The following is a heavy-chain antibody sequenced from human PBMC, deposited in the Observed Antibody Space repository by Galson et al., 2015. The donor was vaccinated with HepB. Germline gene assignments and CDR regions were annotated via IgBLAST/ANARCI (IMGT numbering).Heavy chain of an antibody. D-gene: IGHD3-3*01. CDR1: GGTFSSYA. CDR3: ARSITIFGVAYFDY. V-gene: IGHV1-69*13. Sequence: SVKVSCKASGGTFSSYAISWVRQAPGQGLEWMGGIIPIFGTANYAQKFQGRVTITADESTSTAYMELSSLRSEDTAVYYCARSITIFGVAYFDYWGQGTLVTVSS. CDR2: IIPIFGTA. J-gene: IGHJ4*02.